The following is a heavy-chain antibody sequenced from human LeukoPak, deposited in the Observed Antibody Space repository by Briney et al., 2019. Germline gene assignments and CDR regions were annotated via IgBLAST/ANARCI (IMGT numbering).Heavy chain of an antibody. V-gene: IGHV4-39*01. J-gene: IGHJ4*02. CDR3: ARLLGDCSGGSCYFFDY. CDR2: IYYSGST. Sequence: RPSETLSLTCTVSGGSISSSNYYWGWIRQPPGKGLEWIGNIYYSGSTYYNPSLKSQVAISVDTSKNQLSLKLSSVTAADTAVYYCARLLGDCSGGSCYFFDYWGQGTLVTVSS. CDR1: GGSISSSNYY. D-gene: IGHD2-15*01.